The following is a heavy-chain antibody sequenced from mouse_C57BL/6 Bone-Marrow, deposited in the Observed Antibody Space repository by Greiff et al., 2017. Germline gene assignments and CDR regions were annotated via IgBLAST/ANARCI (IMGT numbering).Heavy chain of an antibody. CDR2: IDPENGDT. CDR1: GFNIKDDY. Sequence: EVQLQQSGAELVRPGASVKLSCTASGFNIKDDYMHWVKQRPEQGLEWIGWIDPENGDTEYASKCQGKATITSDTSSNTAYLQLSSLTSEDTAVYYCTKVRMYFDYWGQGTTLTVSS. CDR3: TKVRMYFDY. J-gene: IGHJ2*01. V-gene: IGHV14-4*01.